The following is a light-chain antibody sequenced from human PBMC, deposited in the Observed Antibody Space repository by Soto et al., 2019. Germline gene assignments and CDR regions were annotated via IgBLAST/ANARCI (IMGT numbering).Light chain of an antibody. CDR2: GAS. J-gene: IGKJ5*01. CDR1: QSVSTN. V-gene: IGKV3-15*01. CDR3: HQRQYWPPIT. Sequence: EIVMTQSPATLSVSPGERATLSCRSSQSVSTNLAWYQQKPGHAPRLLIYGASTRATGIPARFSGSGSGTEFTLTISGLQSEDFAVYYCHQRQYWPPITFGQGTRLEIK.